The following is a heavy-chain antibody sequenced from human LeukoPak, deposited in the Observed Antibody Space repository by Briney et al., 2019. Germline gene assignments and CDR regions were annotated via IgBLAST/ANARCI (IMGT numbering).Heavy chain of an antibody. V-gene: IGHV3-23*01. CDR3: AKDGSSLGWYMAGWFDP. CDR1: GFTFNNYA. Sequence: GGSLRLSCAASGFTFNNYAMSWVRQAPEKGLEWVSRISDSGYNTYYAGFVKGRFTISRDNSKHTLYLQMDSLRAEDTAVYYCAKDGSSLGWYMAGWFDPWGQGTLVTVSS. J-gene: IGHJ5*02. D-gene: IGHD6-19*01. CDR2: ISDSGYNT.